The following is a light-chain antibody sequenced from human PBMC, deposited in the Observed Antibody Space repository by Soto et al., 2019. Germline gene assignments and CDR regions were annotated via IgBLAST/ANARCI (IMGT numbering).Light chain of an antibody. Sequence: DIQMTQSPSTLSASVGDRVTIACRASQTINDWLAWYQQKPGKVPALLIYRVSNLQNGVPSRFSGSGSGTEFTLTISSLQPDDFATYYCLQYNSYSYTFGQGTKVDIK. CDR1: QTINDW. CDR3: LQYNSYSYT. J-gene: IGKJ2*01. CDR2: RVS. V-gene: IGKV1-5*03.